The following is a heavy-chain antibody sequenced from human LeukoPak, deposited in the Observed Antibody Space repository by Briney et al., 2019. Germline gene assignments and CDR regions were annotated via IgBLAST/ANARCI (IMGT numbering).Heavy chain of an antibody. Sequence: GESLKISCKGSGYSFTSYWIGWVRQMPGKGLEWMGIIYPGDSGTRYSPSFQGQVTISADKSISTAYLQWSSLKASDTAMYYCARQAGAYCGGDCRDDAFDIWGQGTMVTVSS. J-gene: IGHJ3*02. V-gene: IGHV5-51*01. D-gene: IGHD2-21*02. CDR1: GYSFTSYW. CDR3: ARQAGAYCGGDCRDDAFDI. CDR2: IYPGDSGT.